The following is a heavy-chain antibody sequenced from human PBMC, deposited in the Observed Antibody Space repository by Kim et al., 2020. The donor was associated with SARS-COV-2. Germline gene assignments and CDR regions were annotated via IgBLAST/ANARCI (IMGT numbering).Heavy chain of an antibody. CDR3: ARGLDVPTYSSGWYWFDP. CDR1: GGSFSGYY. Sequence: SETLSLTCAVYGGSFSGYYWSWIRQPPGKGLEWIGEINHSGSTNYNPSLKSRVTISVDTSRNQCSLKLSSVTAADTAVYYCARGLDVPTYSSGWYWFDPWGQGTLVTVSS. CDR2: INHSGST. D-gene: IGHD6-19*01. V-gene: IGHV4-34*01. J-gene: IGHJ5*02.